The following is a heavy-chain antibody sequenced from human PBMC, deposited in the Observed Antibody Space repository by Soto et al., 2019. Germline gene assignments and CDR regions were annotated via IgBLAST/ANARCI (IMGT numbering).Heavy chain of an antibody. D-gene: IGHD2-21*02. CDR3: ARRVVVTSVRDIAYYYYGLDV. V-gene: IGHV1-69*13. J-gene: IGHJ6*02. Sequence: SVKVSCKAFGGTFSSYAICWVRQAPGQGLEWMGGIIPMFDSTNYAQKFQGRVTITADESTSTAFMELRSLRSEDTAVYYCARRVVVTSVRDIAYYYYGLDVWGQGTTVTVSS. CDR1: GGTFSSYA. CDR2: IIPMFDST.